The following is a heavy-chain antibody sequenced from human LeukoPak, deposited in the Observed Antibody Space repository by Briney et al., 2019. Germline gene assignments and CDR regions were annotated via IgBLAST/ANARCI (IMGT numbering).Heavy chain of an antibody. CDR3: ARDGTPIYSNGWVYMDV. CDR2: ISSSGSTI. J-gene: IGHJ6*04. V-gene: IGHV3-48*03. Sequence: GGSLRLSCAASGFTFSSYEMNWVRQAPGKGLEWVSYISSSGSTIYYADSVEGRFTISRDNAKNLLFLQMNSLRGEDTAVYYCARDGTPIYSNGWVYMDVWGKGTTVTISS. CDR1: GFTFSSYE. D-gene: IGHD6-25*01.